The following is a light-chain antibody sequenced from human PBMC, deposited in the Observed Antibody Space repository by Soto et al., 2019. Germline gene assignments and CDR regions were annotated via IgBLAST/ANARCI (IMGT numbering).Light chain of an antibody. CDR1: QNVNSS. V-gene: IGKV3-15*01. CDR3: QQYNNWPPWT. Sequence: EIVMTQSPATLSVSLGERATLSCRASQNVNSSLAWHQQKPGQAPRLLIYGASTRAPGIPARFSGSGSGTEFTLTISSLQSEDFAVYYCQQYNNWPPWTFGQGTKVDIK. CDR2: GAS. J-gene: IGKJ1*01.